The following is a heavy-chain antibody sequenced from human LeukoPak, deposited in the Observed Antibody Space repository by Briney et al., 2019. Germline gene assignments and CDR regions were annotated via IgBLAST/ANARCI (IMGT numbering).Heavy chain of an antibody. CDR1: GITFDSYA. V-gene: IGHV3-23*01. CDR2: ISGSGGRT. Sequence: GGSLRLSCAAAGITFDSYAMSWVRQAPGKGLEWISVISGSGGRTSYADSVKGRFIISRNNSKNTLHLQMHSLRAEDTAVYYCVKEKLAYCGGDRFGEYFQDWGQGTLVTVSS. CDR3: VKEKLAYCGGDRFGEYFQD. D-gene: IGHD2-21*02. J-gene: IGHJ1*01.